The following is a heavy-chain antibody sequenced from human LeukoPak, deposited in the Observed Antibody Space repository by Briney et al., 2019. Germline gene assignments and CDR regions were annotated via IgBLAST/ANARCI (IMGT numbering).Heavy chain of an antibody. Sequence: SETLSLTCAVYGGSISSYYWSWIRQPAGKGLEWIGRIYTSGSTNYNPSLKSRVTISVDKSKNQFSLKLSSVTAADTAVYYCARHPSYCSSTSCYDYWGQGTLVTVSS. V-gene: IGHV4-59*10. CDR2: IYTSGST. J-gene: IGHJ4*02. CDR1: GGSISSYY. CDR3: ARHPSYCSSTSCYDY. D-gene: IGHD2-2*01.